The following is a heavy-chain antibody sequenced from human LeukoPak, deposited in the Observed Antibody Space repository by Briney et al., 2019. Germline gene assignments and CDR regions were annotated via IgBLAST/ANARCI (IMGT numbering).Heavy chain of an antibody. D-gene: IGHD3-22*01. V-gene: IGHV4-4*07. Sequence: PSETLSLTCTVSGGSISSYYWSWIRQPAGKGLEWIGRIYTSGSTNYNPSLKSRVTMSVDTSKNQFSLKLSSVTAADTAVYYCARDSPYYYDSSVTEGYYYMDVWGKGTTVTVSS. J-gene: IGHJ6*03. CDR3: ARDSPYYYDSSVTEGYYYMDV. CDR2: IYTSGST. CDR1: GGSISSYY.